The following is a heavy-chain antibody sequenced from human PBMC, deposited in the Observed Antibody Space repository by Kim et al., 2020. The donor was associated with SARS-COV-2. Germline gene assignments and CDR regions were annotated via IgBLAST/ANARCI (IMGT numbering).Heavy chain of an antibody. V-gene: IGHV3-21*01. J-gene: IGHJ2*01. CDR3: ATYPTHFDL. Sequence: SYEYYEDPVKGRFTTSRDNAKNQLYLQMNGLRAEAPAVYSCATYPTHFDLWGRGTLVTVSS. CDR2: SYE.